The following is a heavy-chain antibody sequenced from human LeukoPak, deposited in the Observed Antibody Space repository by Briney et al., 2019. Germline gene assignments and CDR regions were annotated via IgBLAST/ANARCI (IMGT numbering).Heavy chain of an antibody. CDR3: ATAMATITMGYYFDY. J-gene: IGHJ4*02. V-gene: IGHV4-31*03. D-gene: IGHD5-24*01. CDR2: IYNTGST. CDR1: GGSISSSSYY. Sequence: SETLSLTCTVSGGSISSSSYYWSWIRQHPGKGLEWIGDIYNTGSTYYNPSLKSRVTISVDTSKNQFPLKLSSVTAADTAVYYCATAMATITMGYYFDYWGQGTLVTVSS.